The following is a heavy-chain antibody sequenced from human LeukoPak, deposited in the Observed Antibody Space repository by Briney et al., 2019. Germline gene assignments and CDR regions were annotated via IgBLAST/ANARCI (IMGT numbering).Heavy chain of an antibody. CDR1: GFTFSSYG. CDR3: AKDLLRLSFDY. Sequence: GRSLRLSCAASGFTFSSYGMHWVRQAPGKGLEWVAVISYDGSNKYYADSVKGRFTISRDNSKNTLYLQMNSLRAEDTAVYYCAKDLLRLSFDYWGQGTLVTVSS. CDR2: ISYDGSNK. V-gene: IGHV3-30*18. D-gene: IGHD2/OR15-2a*01. J-gene: IGHJ4*02.